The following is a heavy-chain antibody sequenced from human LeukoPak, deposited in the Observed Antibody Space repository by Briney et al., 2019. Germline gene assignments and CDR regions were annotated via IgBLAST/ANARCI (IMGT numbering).Heavy chain of an antibody. CDR3: ARAKGAIPVYYYYMDV. CDR1: GGTFSSYA. CDR2: IIPIFGTA. J-gene: IGHJ6*03. Sequence: SVKVSCKASGGTFSSYAISWVRQAPGQGLEWMGGIIPIFGTANYAQKFQGRVTITADESTSTAYMELSSLRSEDTAVYYCARAKGAIPVYYYYMDVWGKGTTVTVSS. D-gene: IGHD2-21*01. V-gene: IGHV1-69*13.